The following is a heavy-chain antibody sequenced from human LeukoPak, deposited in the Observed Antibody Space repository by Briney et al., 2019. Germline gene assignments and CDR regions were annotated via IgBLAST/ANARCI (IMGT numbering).Heavy chain of an antibody. J-gene: IGHJ4*02. CDR2: IYGDGRT. Sequence: PGGSLRLSCVVSGFSVSNNYIIWVRQAPGNGLERVSVIYGDGRTSHSASVRGRFTISRDNAKNSLYLQMNSLGAEDTAVYYCARPYDTRGYFPDYWGQGTLVTVSS. V-gene: IGHV3-66*04. CDR3: ARPYDTRGYFPDY. CDR1: GFSVSNNY. D-gene: IGHD3-22*01.